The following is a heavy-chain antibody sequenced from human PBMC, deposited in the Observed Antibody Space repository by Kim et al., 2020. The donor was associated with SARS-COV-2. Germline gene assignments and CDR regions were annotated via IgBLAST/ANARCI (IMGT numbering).Heavy chain of an antibody. Sequence: GGSLRLSCAASGFTFSSYAMSWVRQAPGKGLEWVSAISGSGGSTYYADSVKGRFTISRDNSKNTLYLQMNSLRAEDTAVYYCAKVMVRGAEQYIPFDYWGQGTLVTVSS. CDR2: ISGSGGST. CDR1: GFTFSSYA. D-gene: IGHD3-10*01. V-gene: IGHV3-23*01. J-gene: IGHJ4*02. CDR3: AKVMVRGAEQYIPFDY.